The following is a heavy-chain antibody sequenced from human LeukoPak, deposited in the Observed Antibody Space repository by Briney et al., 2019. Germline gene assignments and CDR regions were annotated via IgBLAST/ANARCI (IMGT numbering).Heavy chain of an antibody. V-gene: IGHV3-53*01. CDR3: ASPSSGQSFDI. CDR2: IYTGGNT. Sequence: PGGSLRLSCAASGFTVSNNYMNWVRQAPGKGLEWVSVIYTGGNTYYAESVKGRFTISRDNSKNTLYLQMHSLRAEDTAVYYCASPSSGQSFDIWGRGTMVTVSS. CDR1: GFTVSNNY. D-gene: IGHD6-19*01. J-gene: IGHJ3*02.